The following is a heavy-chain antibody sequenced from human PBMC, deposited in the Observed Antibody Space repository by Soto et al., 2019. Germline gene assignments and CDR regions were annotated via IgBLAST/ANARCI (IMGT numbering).Heavy chain of an antibody. Sequence: QVQLVQSGAEVKKPGASVKVSCKASGYTFTSYYMHWVRQAPGQGLEWMGIINPSGGSTSYAQKFPGDVTRTRDTSTSTVYMELSSLRSEDTAVYYCARDEEGGGTGGYYYGMDVWGQGTTVTVSS. D-gene: IGHD2-15*01. V-gene: IGHV1-46*03. J-gene: IGHJ6*02. CDR3: ARDEEGGGTGGYYYGMDV. CDR2: INPSGGST. CDR1: GYTFTSYY.